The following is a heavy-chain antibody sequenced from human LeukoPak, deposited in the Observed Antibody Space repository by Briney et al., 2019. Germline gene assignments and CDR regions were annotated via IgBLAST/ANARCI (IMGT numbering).Heavy chain of an antibody. CDR2: INHSGST. CDR1: GGSFSGYY. Sequence: PSETLSPTCAVYGGSFSGYYWSWIRQPPGKGLEWIGEINHSGSTNYNPSRKSRVTISVDTSRNQFSLKLSSGAPADTAVYYCARGGRNDGLAYDAFDIWGQGTMVTVSS. CDR3: ARGGRNDGLAYDAFDI. D-gene: IGHD1-1*01. J-gene: IGHJ3*02. V-gene: IGHV4-34*01.